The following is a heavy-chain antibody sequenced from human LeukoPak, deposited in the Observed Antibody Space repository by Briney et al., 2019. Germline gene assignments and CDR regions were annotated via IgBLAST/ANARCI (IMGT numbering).Heavy chain of an antibody. J-gene: IGHJ6*03. D-gene: IGHD2-2*01. CDR1: GFTFSSYA. Sequence: GGSLRLSCAASGFTFSSYAIHWVRQAPGKGLEWVAFISYDGTVTYYADSVKGRFTISRDNSKNTLYLQMNSLRAEDTAVYYCARDQEDIVVVPAATKHYYYYYMDVWGKGTTATASS. CDR3: ARDQEDIVVVPAATKHYYYYYMDV. V-gene: IGHV3-30-3*01. CDR2: ISYDGTVT.